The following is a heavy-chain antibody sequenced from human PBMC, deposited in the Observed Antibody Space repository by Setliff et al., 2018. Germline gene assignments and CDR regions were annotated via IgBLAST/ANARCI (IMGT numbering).Heavy chain of an antibody. V-gene: IGHV4-4*02. Sequence: SETLSLTCAVSGVSISTSNWWSWVRRPPGKGLEWIGEIYHNGITNYNPSLKSRVSISVDKSKNQVSLKLNSVTAADTAVYYCARIDIVLMVYADWGQGTMVTVS. J-gene: IGHJ3*01. CDR2: IYHNGIT. CDR3: ARIDIVLMVYAD. CDR1: GVSISTSNW. D-gene: IGHD2-8*01.